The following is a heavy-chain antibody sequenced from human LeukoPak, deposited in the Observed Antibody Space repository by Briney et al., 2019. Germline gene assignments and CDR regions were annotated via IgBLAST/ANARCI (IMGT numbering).Heavy chain of an antibody. D-gene: IGHD4-17*01. J-gene: IGHJ6*02. CDR3: ARDYGDYPYYYYGMDV. CDR1: GFTFSSYA. V-gene: IGHV3-30*04. Sequence: GGSLRLSCAASGFTFSSYAMRWVRQAPGKGLEWVAVISYDGSNKYYADSVKDRFTISRDNSKNTLYLQMNSLRAEDTAVYYCARDYGDYPYYYYGMDVWGQGTTVTVSS. CDR2: ISYDGSNK.